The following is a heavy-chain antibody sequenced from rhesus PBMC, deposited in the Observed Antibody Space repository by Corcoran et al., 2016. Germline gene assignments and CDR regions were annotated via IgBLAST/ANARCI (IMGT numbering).Heavy chain of an antibody. CDR3: ARVGTAGKLDY. CDR2: INPYNGNT. J-gene: IGHJ4*01. D-gene: IGHD5-24*01. CDR1: GYTFTDYY. Sequence: QVQLVQSGAEVKKPGSSVKVSCKASGYTFTDYYMHWVRQAPRQGLEWMGWINPYNGNTKYAQKVQGRVTMTRDTSTSTAYMKLSSVTAADTAVYYCARVGTAGKLDYWGQGVLVTVSS. V-gene: IGHV1S2*01.